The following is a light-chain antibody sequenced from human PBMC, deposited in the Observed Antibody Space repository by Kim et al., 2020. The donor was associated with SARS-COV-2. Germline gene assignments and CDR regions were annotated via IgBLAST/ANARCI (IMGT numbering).Light chain of an antibody. CDR2: AAS. CDR1: QTISSW. V-gene: IGKV1-8*01. J-gene: IGKJ1*01. CDR3: QQYYSYTRT. Sequence: ASVGDRVTITCRASQTISSWLAWYQQKPGKAPKLLMYAASTLESGVPSRFSGSGSGTEFTLTISSLQSEDFATYYCQQYYSYTRTFGQGTKVDIK.